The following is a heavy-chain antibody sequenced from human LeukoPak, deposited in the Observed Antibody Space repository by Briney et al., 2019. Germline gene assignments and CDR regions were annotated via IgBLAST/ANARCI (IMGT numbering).Heavy chain of an antibody. D-gene: IGHD4-17*01. J-gene: IGHJ4*02. V-gene: IGHV3-48*01. Sequence: GGSLRLSCAASGFTFSSYSMNWVRQAPGKGGEWVSYISSSSSTIYYADSVKGRFTISRDNAKNSLYLQMNSLRAEDTAVYYCARGGYGDYGRFDYWGQGTLVTVSS. CDR1: GFTFSSYS. CDR2: ISSSSSTI. CDR3: ARGGYGDYGRFDY.